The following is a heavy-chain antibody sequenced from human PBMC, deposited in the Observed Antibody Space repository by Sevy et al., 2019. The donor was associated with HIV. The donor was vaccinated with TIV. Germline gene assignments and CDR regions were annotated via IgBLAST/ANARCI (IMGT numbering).Heavy chain of an antibody. CDR3: TTGNYYDSSGYYYYFDY. V-gene: IGHV3-15*01. CDR2: IKSKTDGGTT. J-gene: IGHJ4*02. Sequence: GGSLRLSCAASGFTFSNAWMSWVRQAPGKGLEWVGRIKSKTDGGTTDYAAPVKGRFTISRDDSKNTQYLQMNSLKTEDTAVYYCTTGNYYDSSGYYYYFDYWGQGTLVTVSS. CDR1: GFTFSNAW. D-gene: IGHD3-22*01.